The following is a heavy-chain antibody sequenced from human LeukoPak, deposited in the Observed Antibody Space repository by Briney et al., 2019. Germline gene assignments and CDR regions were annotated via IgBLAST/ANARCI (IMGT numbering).Heavy chain of an antibody. V-gene: IGHV3-7*03. Sequence: GGSLRLSCAVSGFTFSDYWMSWVRQAPGKGLEWVANIKQDGSEKNYLDSVKGRFIISRDNAKNSLYLQLNSLRVDDTAVYYCARDSPRVGATGGCDCWGQGTLVTVSS. D-gene: IGHD1-26*01. CDR3: ARDSPRVGATGGCDC. CDR2: IKQDGSEK. CDR1: GFTFSDYW. J-gene: IGHJ4*02.